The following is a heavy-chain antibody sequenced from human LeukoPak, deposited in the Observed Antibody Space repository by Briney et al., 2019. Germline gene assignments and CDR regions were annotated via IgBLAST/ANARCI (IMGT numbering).Heavy chain of an antibody. CDR3: ARGHSSSPFYYYYYYYMDV. CDR2: IKQDGSEK. D-gene: IGHD6-6*01. J-gene: IGHJ6*03. CDR1: GFTFSTYW. Sequence: GGSLRLSCEASGFTFSTYWMSWVRQAPGKGLEWVANIKQDGSEKYYVDSVKGRFTISRDNAKNSLYLQMNSLRAEDTAVYYCARGHSSSPFYYYYYYYMDVWGKGTTVTVSS. V-gene: IGHV3-7*01.